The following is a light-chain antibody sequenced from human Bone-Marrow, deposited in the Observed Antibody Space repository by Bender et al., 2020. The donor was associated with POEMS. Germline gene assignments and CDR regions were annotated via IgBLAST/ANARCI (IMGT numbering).Light chain of an antibody. CDR2: DVT. CDR3: CSHAGLSTPVV. V-gene: IGLV2-14*01. J-gene: IGLJ2*01. Sequence: QSALTQPASVSGSPGQSIAISCTGTSSDIGRYNYVAWYQQHPGKAPKLMIYDVTNRPSGVSNRFSGSKSGNTASLTISGLQAEDEADYYCCSHAGLSTPVVFGGGTHLTVL. CDR1: SSDIGRYNY.